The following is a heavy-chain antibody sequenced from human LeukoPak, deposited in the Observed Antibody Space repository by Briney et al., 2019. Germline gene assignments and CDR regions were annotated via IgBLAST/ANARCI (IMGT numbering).Heavy chain of an antibody. V-gene: IGHV3-7*01. CDR3: ARVRSAAAGPLDY. Sequence: GGSLRLSCVASGFSFDSYWVNWVRQAPGRGLEWVANINHDATEKYYVDSVKGRFTISRDNAKKSLYLQMNRLRADDTAVYHCARVRSAAAGPLDYWGQGTLVTVSS. J-gene: IGHJ4*02. CDR1: GFSFDSYW. D-gene: IGHD6-13*01. CDR2: INHDATEK.